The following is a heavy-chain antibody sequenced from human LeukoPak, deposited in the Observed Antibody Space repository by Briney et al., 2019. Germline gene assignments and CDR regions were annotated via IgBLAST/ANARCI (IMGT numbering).Heavy chain of an antibody. CDR2: IYWNDDM. J-gene: IGHJ4*02. Sequence: SGPTLVKPTQTLTLTCTFSGFSLTTSGVGVGWIRQPPGKALEWLALIYWNDDMRYSPSLKSRLTNTKDTSKNQVVLTMTNMDPVDTATYYCAHQIKNYGDYYFDSWGQGTLVTVSS. CDR3: AHQIKNYGDYYFDS. CDR1: GFSLTTSGVG. D-gene: IGHD4-17*01. V-gene: IGHV2-5*01.